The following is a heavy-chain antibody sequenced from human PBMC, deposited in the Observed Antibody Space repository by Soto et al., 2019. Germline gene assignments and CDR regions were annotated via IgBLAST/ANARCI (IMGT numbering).Heavy chain of an antibody. CDR2: ISSNGGST. CDR3: ARERIGNYYYYYMDV. J-gene: IGHJ6*03. CDR1: GFTVSSYA. V-gene: IGHV3-64*01. D-gene: IGHD1-26*01. Sequence: EVQLVESGGGLVQPGGSLRLSCAASGFTVSSYAMHWVRQAPGKGLEYVSAISSNGGSTYYANSVKGRFTISRDNSKNTLYLQMGSLRAEDMAVYYCARERIGNYYYYYMDVCGKGTTVTVSS.